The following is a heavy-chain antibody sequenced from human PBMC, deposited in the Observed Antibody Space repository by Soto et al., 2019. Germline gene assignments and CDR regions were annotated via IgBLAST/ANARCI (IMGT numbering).Heavy chain of an antibody. CDR2: ISGSGGST. D-gene: IGHD4-4*01. V-gene: IGHV3-23*01. CDR3: AKDQPDYIEDVWFDP. CDR1: GFTFRSHA. Sequence: GGPLRLSYAASGFTFRSHAMSWVRQAPGKGLEWVSAISGSGGSTYYADSVKGRFTISRDNSKNTLYLQMNSLRAEDTAVYYCAKDQPDYIEDVWFDPWGQGTLVTGSS. J-gene: IGHJ5*02.